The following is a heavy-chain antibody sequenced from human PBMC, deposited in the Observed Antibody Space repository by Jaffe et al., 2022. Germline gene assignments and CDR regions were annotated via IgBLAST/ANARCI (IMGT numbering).Heavy chain of an antibody. Sequence: EVQLVESGGGLVQPGRSLRLSCAASGFTFDDYAMHWVRQAPGKGLEWVSGISWNSGSIGYADSVKGRFTISRDNAKNSLYLQMNSLRAEDTALYYCAKDMGAEWLTTFDYWGQGTLVTVSS. V-gene: IGHV3-9*01. D-gene: IGHD6-19*01. CDR1: GFTFDDYA. J-gene: IGHJ4*02. CDR3: AKDMGAEWLTTFDY. CDR2: ISWNSGSI.